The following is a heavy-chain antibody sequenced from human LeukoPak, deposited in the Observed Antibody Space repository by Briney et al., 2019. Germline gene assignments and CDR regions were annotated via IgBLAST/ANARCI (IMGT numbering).Heavy chain of an antibody. J-gene: IGHJ4*02. CDR2: IYPGDSDT. CDR3: ARLIVGVESIDY. D-gene: IGHD1-26*01. CDR1: GYSFTSYW. Sequence: ASVKVSCKGSGYSFTSYWIGWVRQMPGKGMEWMGIIYPGDSDTRYSPSFQGQVTISADKSISTAYLQWSSLKASDTAMYYCARLIVGVESIDYWGQGTLVTVSS. V-gene: IGHV5-51*01.